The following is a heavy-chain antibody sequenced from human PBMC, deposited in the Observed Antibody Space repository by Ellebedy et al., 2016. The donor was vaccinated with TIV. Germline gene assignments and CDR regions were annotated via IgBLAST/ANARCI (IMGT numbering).Heavy chain of an antibody. Sequence: GESLKISXAASGFTFSSYSMNWVRQAPGKGLEWVSSISSSSSYIYYADSVKGRFTISRDNAKNSLYLQMNSLRAEDTAVYYCARDRLQFDYWGQGTLVTVSS. V-gene: IGHV3-21*01. D-gene: IGHD3-16*01. CDR2: ISSSSSYI. CDR1: GFTFSSYS. J-gene: IGHJ4*02. CDR3: ARDRLQFDY.